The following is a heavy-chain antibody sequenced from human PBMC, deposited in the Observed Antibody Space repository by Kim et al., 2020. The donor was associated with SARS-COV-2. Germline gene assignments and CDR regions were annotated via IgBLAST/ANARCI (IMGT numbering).Heavy chain of an antibody. D-gene: IGHD3-10*01. CDR2: IIPIFGTA. CDR3: ARESPVSYYGSGSLDY. Sequence: SVKVSCKASGGTFSSYAISWVRQAPGQGLEWMGGIIPIFGTANYAQKFQGRVTITADESTSTAYMELSSLRSEDTAVYYCARESPVSYYGSGSLDYWGQGTLVTVSS. J-gene: IGHJ4*02. V-gene: IGHV1-69*13. CDR1: GGTFSSYA.